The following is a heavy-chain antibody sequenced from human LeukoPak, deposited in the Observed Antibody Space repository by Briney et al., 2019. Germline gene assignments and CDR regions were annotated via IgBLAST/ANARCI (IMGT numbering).Heavy chain of an antibody. Sequence: GGSLRLSCAASGFTFSNYAMSWVRQAPGKGLEWVSTISSSGGSTYYADSVKGRFTISRDNSKNTLYLQMNSLRAEDTALYYCAGVPQQWLTIDYWGQGTLVTVSS. CDR2: ISSSGGST. D-gene: IGHD6-19*01. J-gene: IGHJ4*02. CDR1: GFTFSNYA. V-gene: IGHV3-23*01. CDR3: AGVPQQWLTIDY.